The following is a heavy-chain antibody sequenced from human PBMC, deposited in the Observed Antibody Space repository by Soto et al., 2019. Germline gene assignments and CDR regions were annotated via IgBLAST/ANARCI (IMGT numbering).Heavy chain of an antibody. V-gene: IGHV2-5*02. CDR3: AHRVLRTVFGLVTTTAIYFDF. CDR2: IYWDDDK. D-gene: IGHD3-3*01. Sequence: QITLNESGPTQVKPRQTLTLTCTFSGFSLTTSGVGVGWIRQSPGKAPAWLALIYWDDDKRYSPSLTSRLTITKDTSKNQVVLTMADLDPADTATYYCAHRVLRTVFGLVTTTAIYFDFWGQGTPGAVSS. CDR1: GFSLTTSGVG. J-gene: IGHJ4*02.